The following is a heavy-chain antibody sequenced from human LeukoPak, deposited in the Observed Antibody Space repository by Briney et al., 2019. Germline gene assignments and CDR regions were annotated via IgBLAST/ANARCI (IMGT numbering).Heavy chain of an antibody. V-gene: IGHV1-18*01. Sequence: ASVKVSCKASGYSFTSYGXXXXXXAPGQXXXXXGWISTXNGNTDYAQXXXGXXTMTTXTSTSTAYMELRSLRSDDTAVYYCARGYSYGYGPLDYWGQGTLVTVSS. J-gene: IGHJ4*02. CDR3: ARGYSYGYGPLDY. CDR2: ISTXNGNT. D-gene: IGHD5-18*01. CDR1: GYSFTSYG.